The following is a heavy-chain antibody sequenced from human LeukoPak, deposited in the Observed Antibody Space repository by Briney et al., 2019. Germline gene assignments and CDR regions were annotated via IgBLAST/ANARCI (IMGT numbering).Heavy chain of an antibody. CDR3: TRQSGYDGASDY. J-gene: IGHJ4*02. Sequence: GGSLRLSGAASGFTFSGSAMHWLHQASGQGLEWVGRIRSKANSYAPAYAASGKGRFTISRDDSKNTAYLQMNSLKAEDTAVYYSTRQSGYDGASDYWGQGTLVTVSS. V-gene: IGHV3-73*01. CDR2: IRSKANSYAP. D-gene: IGHD5-12*01. CDR1: GFTFSGSA.